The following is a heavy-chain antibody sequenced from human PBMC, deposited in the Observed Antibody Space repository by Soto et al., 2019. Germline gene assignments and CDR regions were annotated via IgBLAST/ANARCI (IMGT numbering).Heavy chain of an antibody. Sequence: GESLKISCKGSGYSFTSYWISWVRQMPGKGLEWMGRIDPSDSYTNYSPSFQGHVTISADKSISTAYLQWSSLKASDTAMYYCARTPPPQWGYYYYYGMDVWGQGTTVTVSS. CDR1: GYSFTSYW. J-gene: IGHJ6*02. CDR3: ARTPPPQWGYYYYYGMDV. D-gene: IGHD2-8*01. CDR2: IDPSDSYT. V-gene: IGHV5-10-1*01.